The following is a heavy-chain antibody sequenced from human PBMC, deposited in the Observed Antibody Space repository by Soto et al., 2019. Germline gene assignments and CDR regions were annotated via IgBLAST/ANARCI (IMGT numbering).Heavy chain of an antibody. V-gene: IGHV1-69*13. Sequence: SVKVSCKASEGTFSSYAISWVRQAPGQGLEWMGGIIPTFGTANYAQKFQGGVTITADESTSTAYMELSSLRSEDTAVYYCARVLTYYYDSSGYYHAFDIWGQGTMVTVSS. D-gene: IGHD3-22*01. J-gene: IGHJ3*02. CDR2: IIPTFGTA. CDR3: ARVLTYYYDSSGYYHAFDI. CDR1: EGTFSSYA.